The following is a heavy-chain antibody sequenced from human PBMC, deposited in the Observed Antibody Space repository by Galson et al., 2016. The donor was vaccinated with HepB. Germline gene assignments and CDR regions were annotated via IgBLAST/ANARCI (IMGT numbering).Heavy chain of an antibody. D-gene: IGHD3-9*01. CDR1: GYSFTNYW. Sequence: QSGAEVKKPGESLKISCQGSGYSFTNYWIAWVRQMPGKGLECMGIIYPSDSDTRYSPSFQGQVTISADKSISTAYLQWGSLKASDTAMYYRAIPAVYDILTGSPGDGAFDIWGQGTMVIVSS. V-gene: IGHV5-51*01. CDR2: IYPSDSDT. J-gene: IGHJ3*02. CDR3: AIPAVYDILTGSPGDGAFDI.